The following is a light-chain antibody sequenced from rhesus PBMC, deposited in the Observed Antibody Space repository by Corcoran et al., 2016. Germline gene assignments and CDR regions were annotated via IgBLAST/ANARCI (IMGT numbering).Light chain of an antibody. Sequence: DIQMTQSPSSLSASVGDRVTITCRASQGISNWLAWYQQKPGKAPKLLIHRTSSLGAGVPSRFSGSGSGSDFTLPLRSLQPEDIATYYCQQYETSPVTFGGGTKVDLK. CDR1: QGISNW. J-gene: IGKJ4*01. CDR3: QQYETSPVT. CDR2: RTS. V-gene: IGKV1-69*01.